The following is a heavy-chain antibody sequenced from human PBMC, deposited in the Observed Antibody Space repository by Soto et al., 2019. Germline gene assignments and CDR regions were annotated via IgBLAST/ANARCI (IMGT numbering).Heavy chain of an antibody. Sequence: TRSGAGRGVSICRYRLYRDQQKPGEGLEWVSYVSGGSNSIHYADSVKGRFTISRDNAKKSLYLQMDSLRAEDTAVYYCARDLHPGYCGDNSCYSYTYWGQGTLVTVSS. J-gene: IGHJ4*02. CDR1: GVSICRYR. CDR2: VSGGSNSI. D-gene: IGHD2-15*01. V-gene: IGHV3-48*01. CDR3: ARDLHPGYCGDNSCYSYTY.